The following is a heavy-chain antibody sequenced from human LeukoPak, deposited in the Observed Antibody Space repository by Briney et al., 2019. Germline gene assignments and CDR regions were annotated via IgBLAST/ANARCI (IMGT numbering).Heavy chain of an antibody. D-gene: IGHD3-9*01. CDR1: GGTFSSYA. J-gene: IGHJ6*04. CDR3: ARDRALRYLDWLLPDYYYYGMDV. CDR2: IIPIFGTA. Sequence: ASVKVSCKASGGTFSSYAISWVRQAPGQGLEWMGGIIPIFGTANYAQKFQGRVTITADESTSTAYMELSSLRSEDTAVYYCARDRALRYLDWLLPDYYYYGMDVWGKGTTVTVSS. V-gene: IGHV1-69*13.